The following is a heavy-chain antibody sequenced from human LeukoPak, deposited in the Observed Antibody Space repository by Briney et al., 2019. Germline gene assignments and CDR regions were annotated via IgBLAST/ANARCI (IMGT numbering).Heavy chain of an antibody. CDR2: ISSSGSTI. D-gene: IGHD5-18*01. J-gene: IGHJ6*03. Sequence: PGGSLRLSCAASGFTFSSYAMSWVRQAPGKGLEWVSYISSSGSTIYYADSVKGRFTISRDNAKNSLYLQMNSLRAEDTAVYYCARVSPPDTAMAFYYYYYMDVWGKGTTVTVSS. V-gene: IGHV3-48*04. CDR3: ARVSPPDTAMAFYYYYYMDV. CDR1: GFTFSSYA.